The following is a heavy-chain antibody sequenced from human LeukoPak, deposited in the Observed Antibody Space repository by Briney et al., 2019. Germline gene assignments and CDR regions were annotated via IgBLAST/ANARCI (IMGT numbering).Heavy chain of an antibody. J-gene: IGHJ5*02. CDR1: GFTFSSYA. D-gene: IGHD2-2*01. V-gene: IGHV3-23*01. CDR2: ISGSGGST. CDR3: APRPRYCSSTSCP. Sequence: GGSLRLSCAASGFTFSSYAMSWVRQAPGKGLEWVSAISGSGGSTYYADSVKGRFTISRDNAKNSLYLQMNSLRAEDTALYYCAPRPRYCSSTSCPWGQGTLVTVSS.